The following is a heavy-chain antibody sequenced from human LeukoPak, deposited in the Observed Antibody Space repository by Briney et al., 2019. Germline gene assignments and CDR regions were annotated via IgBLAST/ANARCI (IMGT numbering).Heavy chain of an antibody. CDR1: GFTFSSYG. J-gene: IGHJ4*02. CDR3: ARADGSVAGPPSGH. V-gene: IGHV3-30*03. CDR2: ISYDGSDK. Sequence: GGSLRLSCAASGFTFSSYGMHWVRQAPGKGLEWVAIISYDGSDKYYADSVKGRLTISRDNSKSTLYLQMISLRTEDTAVYYCARADGSVAGPPSGHWGQGTLVTVSS. D-gene: IGHD6-19*01.